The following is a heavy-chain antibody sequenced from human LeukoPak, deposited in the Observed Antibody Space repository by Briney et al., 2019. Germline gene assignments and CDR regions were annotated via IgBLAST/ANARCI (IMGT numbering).Heavy chain of an antibody. V-gene: IGHV3-30*02. Sequence: TGGSLRLSCAAAGFTFSSYGMQWVRQTPGSGLEWVTFIRNDGSNEYYADSVKGRFTISRDNAKNSLYLQMNSLRVEDTAVYYCARCTTGRTFGSLREIKRSREIDYWGQGTLVTVSS. J-gene: IGHJ4*02. CDR1: GFTFSSYG. D-gene: IGHD1-1*01. CDR2: IRNDGSNE. CDR3: ARCTTGRTFGSLREIKRSREIDY.